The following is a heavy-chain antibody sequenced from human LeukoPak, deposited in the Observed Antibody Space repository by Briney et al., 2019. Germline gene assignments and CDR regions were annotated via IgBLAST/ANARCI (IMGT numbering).Heavy chain of an antibody. CDR3: ARDRHGMAV. CDR1: GFTLSSYD. V-gene: IGHV3-13*01. J-gene: IGHJ6*02. CDR2: IGVAGDT. Sequence: GGSLRLSCAASGFTLSSYDMHWVRQVTGRGLEWVSAIGVAGDTYYPGSVKGRFIITRENAKNSLYLQMNSLRVEDTAVYYCARDRHGMAVWGQGTTVVVSS.